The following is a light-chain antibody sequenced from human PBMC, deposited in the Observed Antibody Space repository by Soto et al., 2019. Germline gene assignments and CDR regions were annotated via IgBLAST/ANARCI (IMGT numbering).Light chain of an antibody. CDR3: QPSYSTPST. Sequence: DIQMTQSPSSLSASVGDRVTITCRASQSISNYLNWYQQKPGKAPKLLIYAASSLQSGVPSRFSGSGSGTDFTLTISSLQPHDFANPYSQPSYSTPSTFGQGTKVEIK. J-gene: IGKJ1*01. CDR2: AAS. V-gene: IGKV1-39*01. CDR1: QSISNY.